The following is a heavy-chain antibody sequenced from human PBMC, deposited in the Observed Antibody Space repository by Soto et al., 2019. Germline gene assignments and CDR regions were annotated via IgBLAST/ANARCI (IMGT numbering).Heavy chain of an antibody. D-gene: IGHD3-10*01. CDR1: GYTFTSYG. Sequence: ASVKVSCKASGYTFTSYGISWVRQAPGQGLEWMGWISAYNGNTNYAQKLQGRVTMTTDTSASTAYMELRSLRSDDTAVYYCARDRNYYGSGSPTPYDAFDIWGQGTMVTVSS. CDR3: ARDRNYYGSGSPTPYDAFDI. J-gene: IGHJ3*02. CDR2: ISAYNGNT. V-gene: IGHV1-18*04.